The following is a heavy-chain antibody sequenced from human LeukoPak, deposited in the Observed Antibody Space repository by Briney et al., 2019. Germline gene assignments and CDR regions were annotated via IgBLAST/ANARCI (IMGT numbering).Heavy chain of an antibody. Sequence: SGGSLRLSCGASGFTFSRDAMHCVRGAPGRGVEWVSEIWSFGGYKYYAESVKGRFTVSRDKAKNTLYLQMNNLSVEDTAVYYCARDGQKQSPYACDIWGQGTMVTVSS. J-gene: IGHJ3*02. D-gene: IGHD6-13*01. CDR3: ARDGQKQSPYACDI. V-gene: IGHV3-33*01. CDR2: IWSFGGYK. CDR1: GFTFSRDA.